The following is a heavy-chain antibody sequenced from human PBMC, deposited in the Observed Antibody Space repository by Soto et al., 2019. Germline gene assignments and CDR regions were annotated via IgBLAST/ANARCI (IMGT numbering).Heavy chain of an antibody. V-gene: IGHV3-30-3*01. CDR2: ISYDGSNK. Sequence: PGGSLRLSCAASGFTFSSYAMHWVRQAPGKGLEWVAVISYDGSNKYYADSVKGRFTISRDNSKNTLYLQMNSLRAEDTAVYYCARDLVGGVSGYGMDVWGQGTTVTVSS. CDR3: ARDLVGGVSGYGMDV. D-gene: IGHD2-15*01. J-gene: IGHJ6*02. CDR1: GFTFSSYA.